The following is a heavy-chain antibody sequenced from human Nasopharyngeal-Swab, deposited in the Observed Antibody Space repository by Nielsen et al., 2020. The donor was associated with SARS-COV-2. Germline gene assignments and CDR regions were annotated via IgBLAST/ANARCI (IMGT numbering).Heavy chain of an antibody. Sequence: WIRQPPGKALEWLALIYWDDDKRYSPSLKSRLTITKDTSKNQVVLTMTNVDPVDTATYYCAHRSWGAVAGTDWFDPWGQGTLVTVSS. D-gene: IGHD6-19*01. CDR3: AHRSWGAVAGTDWFDP. J-gene: IGHJ5*02. CDR2: IYWDDDK. V-gene: IGHV2-5*02.